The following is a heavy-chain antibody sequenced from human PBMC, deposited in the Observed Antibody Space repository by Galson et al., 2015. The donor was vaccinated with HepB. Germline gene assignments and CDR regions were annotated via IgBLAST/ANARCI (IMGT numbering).Heavy chain of an antibody. CDR3: ARDYYDSSGYYLHAFDI. J-gene: IGHJ3*02. Sequence: SLRLSCAASGFTFSSYWMHWVRQAPGKGLVWVSRINSDGRSTSYADSVKGRFTISRDNAKNTLYLQMNSLRAEDTAVYYCARDYYDSSGYYLHAFDIWGQGTMVTVSS. CDR1: GFTFSSYW. V-gene: IGHV3-74*01. D-gene: IGHD3-22*01. CDR2: INSDGRST.